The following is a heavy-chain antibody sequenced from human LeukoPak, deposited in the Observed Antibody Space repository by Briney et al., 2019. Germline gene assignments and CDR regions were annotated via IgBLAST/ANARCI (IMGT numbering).Heavy chain of an antibody. J-gene: IGHJ4*02. CDR2: ISGSGGST. D-gene: IGHD3-3*01. CDR1: GFTFSSYA. CDR3: AKAAYTIFGVVITYDY. V-gene: IGHV3-23*01. Sequence: GGSLRLSSAASGFTFSSYAMSWVRQAPGKGLEWVSAISGSGGSTYYADSVKGRFTISRDNSKNTLYLQMNSLRAEDTAVYYCAKAAYTIFGVVITYDYWGQGTLVTVSS.